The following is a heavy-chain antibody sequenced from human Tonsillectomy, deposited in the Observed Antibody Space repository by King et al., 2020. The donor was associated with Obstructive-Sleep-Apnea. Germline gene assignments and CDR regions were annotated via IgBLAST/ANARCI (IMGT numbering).Heavy chain of an antibody. CDR3: AKDRTNFYVSFDY. Sequence: VQLVESGGGVVQPGRSLRLSCAASGFTFSSYGMDWVRQAPAKGLEWVAVISYDGRNEYYADSVKGRFTISRDNSKNTRYLQMNSLRAEDTAVYYCAKDRTNFYVSFDYWGQGTLVTVSS. D-gene: IGHD2/OR15-2a*01. J-gene: IGHJ4*02. V-gene: IGHV3-30*18. CDR2: ISYDGRNE. CDR1: GFTFSSYG.